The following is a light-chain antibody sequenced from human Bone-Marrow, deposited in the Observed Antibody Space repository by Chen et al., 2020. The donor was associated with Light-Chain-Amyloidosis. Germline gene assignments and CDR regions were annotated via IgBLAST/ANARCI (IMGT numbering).Light chain of an antibody. CDR2: DVS. CDR1: STDVGGYKY. CDR3: SSYAGMYTYV. Sequence: QSALTQPRSVSGSPGQSVTISCTGTSTDVGGYKYVSWYQQHPGRAPKLMIYDVSKRPSGVPDRFSGSKSGNTASLTISGLQAEDEADYYCSSYAGMYTYVFGTGTEVTVL. V-gene: IGLV2-11*01. J-gene: IGLJ1*01.